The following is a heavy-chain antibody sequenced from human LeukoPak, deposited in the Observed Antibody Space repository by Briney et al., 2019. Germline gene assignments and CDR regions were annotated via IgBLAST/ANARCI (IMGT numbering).Heavy chain of an antibody. CDR1: GFTFSNYW. Sequence: PGGALRLSCAASGFTFSNYWMSWVRQAPGKGLEWVANINQDGSEQNYEHSVKGRFTISRDNTKDSIYLQVNSLRVEETAVYYCAREGSGWYYYFYMDVWGKGTTVTVSS. V-gene: IGHV3-7*01. D-gene: IGHD6-19*01. CDR3: AREGSGWYYYFYMDV. J-gene: IGHJ6*03. CDR2: INQDGSEQ.